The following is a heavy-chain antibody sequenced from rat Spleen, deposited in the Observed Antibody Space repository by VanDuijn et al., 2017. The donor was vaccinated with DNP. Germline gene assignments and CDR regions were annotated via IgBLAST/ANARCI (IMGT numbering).Heavy chain of an antibody. V-gene: IGHV2-43*01. D-gene: IGHD1-1*01. J-gene: IGHJ2*01. CDR1: GFSLNSYH. CDR3: ARDGQWDYLDY. Sequence: QVQLKESGPGLVQPSQTLSLVCTVSGFSLNSYHVHWVRQPSGKGLEWMGVQWSGGRTEYNSALKSRLSISRDTSKNQVFLEVNSLQSEDTATYYCARDGQWDYLDYWGQGVMVTVAS. CDR2: QWSGGRT.